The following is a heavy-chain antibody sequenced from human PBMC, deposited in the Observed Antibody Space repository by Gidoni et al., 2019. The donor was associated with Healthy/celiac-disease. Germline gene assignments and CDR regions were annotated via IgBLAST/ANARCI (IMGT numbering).Heavy chain of an antibody. J-gene: IGHJ4*02. CDR1: GFTFSSYS. CDR2: ISSSSSYI. Sequence: EVQLVESGGGLVKPGGSLRLSCAASGFTFSSYSMNWVRQAPGKGLEWVSSISSSSSYIYYADSVKGRFTISRDNAKNSLYLQMNSLRAEDTAVYYCARWNCSGGSCHGADYWGQGTLVTVSS. V-gene: IGHV3-21*01. CDR3: ARWNCSGGSCHGADY. D-gene: IGHD2-15*01.